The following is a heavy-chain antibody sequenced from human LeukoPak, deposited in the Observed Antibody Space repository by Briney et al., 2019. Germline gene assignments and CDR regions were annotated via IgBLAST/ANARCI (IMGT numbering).Heavy chain of an antibody. J-gene: IGHJ4*02. V-gene: IGHV3-30*04. D-gene: IGHD6-19*01. Sequence: GGSLRLSCAASGFTFSSYAMHWVRQAPGKGLEWVAVISYDGSNKYYADSVKGRFTISRDNSKNTLYLQMNSLRAEDTAVYYCARRGENLAVAGLVDYWGQGTLVTVSS. CDR3: ARRGENLAVAGLVDY. CDR1: GFTFSSYA. CDR2: ISYDGSNK.